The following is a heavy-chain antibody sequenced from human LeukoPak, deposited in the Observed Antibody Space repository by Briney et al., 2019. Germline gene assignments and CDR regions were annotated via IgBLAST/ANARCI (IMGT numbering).Heavy chain of an antibody. J-gene: IGHJ6*03. CDR2: INHSGST. CDR1: GGSFSGYY. Sequence: PSETLSLTCAVYGGSFSGYYWSWIRQPPGKGLEWIGEINHSGSTNYNPSLKSRVTISVDTSKNQFSLKLSSVTAADTAVYYCARGCYGVINCSSTSCYRGNYYYYMDVWGKGTTVTVSS. CDR3: ARGCYGVINCSSTSCYRGNYYYYMDV. D-gene: IGHD2-2*01. V-gene: IGHV4-34*01.